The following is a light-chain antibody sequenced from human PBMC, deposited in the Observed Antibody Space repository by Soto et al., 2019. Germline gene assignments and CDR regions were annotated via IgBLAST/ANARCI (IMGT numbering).Light chain of an antibody. CDR2: SNN. Sequence: QPVLTQPPSASGTPGQRVTISCSGSSSNIGSNTVNWYQQLPGTAPKLLIYSNNQRPSGVPDRFSGSKSGTSAPLAISGLQSEDEADYYCAAWDDSLNGQWVFGGGTKLTVL. J-gene: IGLJ3*02. CDR1: SSNIGSNT. V-gene: IGLV1-44*01. CDR3: AAWDDSLNGQWV.